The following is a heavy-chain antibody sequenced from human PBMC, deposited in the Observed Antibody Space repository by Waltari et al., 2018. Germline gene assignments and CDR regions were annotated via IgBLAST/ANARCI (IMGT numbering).Heavy chain of an antibody. CDR1: GFTFSSYG. CDR3: ARDGNPHPDP. V-gene: IGHV3-33*01. CDR2: IWYDGSNK. J-gene: IGHJ5*02. D-gene: IGHD1-1*01. Sequence: QVQLVESGGGVVQPGRSLRLSCAASGFTFSSYGMHRVRQAPGKGLEWVAVIWYDGSNKYYADSVKGRFTISRDNSKNTLYLQMNSLRAEDTAVYYCARDGNPHPDPWGQGTLVTVSS.